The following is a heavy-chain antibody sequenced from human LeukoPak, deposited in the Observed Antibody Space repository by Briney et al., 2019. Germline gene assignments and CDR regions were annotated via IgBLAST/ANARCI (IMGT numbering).Heavy chain of an antibody. J-gene: IGHJ6*03. V-gene: IGHV4-38-2*02. CDR3: ARVSCSGTSLPRFYHYYMDV. CDR2: IYHSGST. D-gene: IGHD2-2*01. Sequence: PSETLSLTCTVSGYSISSGYYWGWIRQPPGKGLEWIGSIYHSGSTYYNPSLKSRVTISVDTSKNQFSLKLRSVTAADTAVYYCARVSCSGTSLPRFYHYYMDVWGKGTTVTVSS. CDR1: GYSISSGYY.